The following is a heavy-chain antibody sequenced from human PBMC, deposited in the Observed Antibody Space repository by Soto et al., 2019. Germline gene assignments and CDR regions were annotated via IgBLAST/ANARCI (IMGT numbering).Heavy chain of an antibody. CDR3: ARVGATWTFDY. J-gene: IGHJ4*02. CDR1: GYDFTKYW. D-gene: IGHD1-26*01. Sequence: GESLKISCKGSGYDFTKYWIAWVRQMPGKGLEWMAIIHPSDSDTRYSPSFQGQVSISVDKSISTAYLQSRSLKASDTAMYYCARVGATWTFDYCGKGTLVTVAS. V-gene: IGHV5-51*01. CDR2: IHPSDSDT.